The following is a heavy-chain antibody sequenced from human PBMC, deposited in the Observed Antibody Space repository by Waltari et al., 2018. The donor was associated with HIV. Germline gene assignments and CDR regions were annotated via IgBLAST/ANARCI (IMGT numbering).Heavy chain of an antibody. V-gene: IGHV3-48*02. CDR1: GFTFSRYT. Sequence: EVQLVESGGGLVQPGGSLRLSCAASGFTFSRYTMNWVRQAPGKGLEWVSYMRSSGSTIYYADSGKGRFTISRDNAKNSLYLQMNSLRDEDTAVYYCARVRGARGTEIDYWGQGTLVTVSA. D-gene: IGHD6-25*01. CDR2: MRSSGSTI. CDR3: ARVRGARGTEIDY. J-gene: IGHJ4*02.